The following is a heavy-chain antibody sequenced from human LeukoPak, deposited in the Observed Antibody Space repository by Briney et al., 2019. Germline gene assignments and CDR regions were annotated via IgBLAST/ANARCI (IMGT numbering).Heavy chain of an antibody. J-gene: IGHJ6*04. D-gene: IGHD3-10*01. CDR2: INAGNGNT. Sequence: ASVKVSCKASGYTFTSYAMHWVRQAPGQRLEWMGWINAGNGNTKYSQKFQGRVTITRDTSASTAYMELSSLRSEDTAVYYCARDGSGSYYNTSCYYYGMDVWGKGTTVTVSS. CDR3: ARDGSGSYYNTSCYYYGMDV. V-gene: IGHV1-3*01. CDR1: GYTFTSYA.